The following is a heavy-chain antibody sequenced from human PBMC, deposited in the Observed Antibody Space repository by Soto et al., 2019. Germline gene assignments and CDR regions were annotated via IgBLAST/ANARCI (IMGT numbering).Heavy chain of an antibody. V-gene: IGHV4-59*01. D-gene: IGHD1-26*01. CDR1: GGSISSYY. CDR2: IYDSGTT. Sequence: QVQLQESGPGLVKPSETLSLTCTVSGGSISSYYWSWIPQPPGKGLEWIGHIYDSGTTTYNPSLKSTVTISVDTSKNQFSLKRSSVTAADTAVYYCARAKVGATWFDPWGQGTLVTVSS. J-gene: IGHJ5*02. CDR3: ARAKVGATWFDP.